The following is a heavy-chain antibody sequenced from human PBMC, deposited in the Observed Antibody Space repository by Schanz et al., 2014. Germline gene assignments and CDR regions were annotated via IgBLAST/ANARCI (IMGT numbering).Heavy chain of an antibody. CDR3: ARPRFDYGEVDY. V-gene: IGHV3-30-3*01. CDR2: ISYDGRNK. Sequence: VQLLESGGGLVQPGGSLRLSCAASGFTFNSYAMTWVRQAPGKGLEWVAVISYDGRNKYYADSVKGRFTISRDNSKNTLYLQMNSLRAGDTAVYYCARPRFDYGEVDYWGQGTLVTVSS. J-gene: IGHJ4*02. D-gene: IGHD4-17*01. CDR1: GFTFNSYA.